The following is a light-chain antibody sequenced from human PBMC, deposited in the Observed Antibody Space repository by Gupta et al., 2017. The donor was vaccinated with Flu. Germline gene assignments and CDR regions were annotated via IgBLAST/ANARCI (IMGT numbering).Light chain of an antibody. V-gene: IGLV2-11*01. CDR2: DVR. Sequence: QSALPQPRSVSGSPGQSVTISCTGTSSDVGGYNYVSWYQPHPGKAHKLMIYDVRKRPAGVPDRFSGSKAGNTASLNISGLQAEDEADYYCCSYAGSYVVFGGGTKLTVL. CDR1: SSDVGGYNY. J-gene: IGLJ2*01. CDR3: CSYAGSYVV.